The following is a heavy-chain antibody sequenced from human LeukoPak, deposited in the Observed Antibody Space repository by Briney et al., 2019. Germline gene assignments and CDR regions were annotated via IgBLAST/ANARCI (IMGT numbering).Heavy chain of an antibody. J-gene: IGHJ3*02. CDR1: GFTFTSYS. CDR3: ANDRPLSIVVVPHDAFDI. Sequence: GGSLRLSCAASGFTFTSYSLNWVRQAPGKGLEWVSYISSSSRTIYYADSVRGRFTISRDNAKNSLYLQMNSLRAEDTAVYYCANDRPLSIVVVPHDAFDIWGQGTMVTVSS. D-gene: IGHD2-2*01. V-gene: IGHV3-48*04. CDR2: ISSSSRTI.